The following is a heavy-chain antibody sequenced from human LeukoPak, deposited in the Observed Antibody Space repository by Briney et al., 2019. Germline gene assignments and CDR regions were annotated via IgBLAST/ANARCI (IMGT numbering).Heavy chain of an antibody. D-gene: IGHD1-26*01. J-gene: IGHJ4*02. Sequence: GGSLRLSCTASGFTFSSYAMSWVRQAPGKGLEWVSGISRSGGSTYYADSVKGRFTISRDNSKSTLYLQMSSLRAEDTAVYYCANNFRHSGSYYGFDYWGQGALVTVSS. CDR3: ANNFRHSGSYYGFDY. V-gene: IGHV3-23*01. CDR2: ISRSGGST. CDR1: GFTFSSYA.